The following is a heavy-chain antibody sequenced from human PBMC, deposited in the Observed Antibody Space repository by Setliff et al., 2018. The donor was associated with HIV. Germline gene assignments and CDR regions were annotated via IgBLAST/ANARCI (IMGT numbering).Heavy chain of an antibody. J-gene: IGHJ4*02. V-gene: IGHV4-61*09. CDR1: GGSIRTGNYY. CDR3: ARDGGGSGWSLGEFDF. CDR2: IHTTGSI. D-gene: IGHD6-19*01. Sequence: LSLTCTVSGGSIRTGNYYWNWIRQPAGKGLEWIGHIHTTGSITNNPSLRSRVTISLDTSKNQVSLSLASVTAADTAVYYCARDGGGSGWSLGEFDFWGQGTLVTVSS.